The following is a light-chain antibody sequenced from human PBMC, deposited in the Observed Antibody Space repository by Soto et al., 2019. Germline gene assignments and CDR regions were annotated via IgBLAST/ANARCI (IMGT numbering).Light chain of an antibody. CDR3: SSYSVSTAYL. CDR2: EVN. J-gene: IGLJ1*01. CDR1: SSDVGGYDY. Sequence: QSALTQPASVSGSPGQSITISCTGTSSDVGGYDYVSWYQLHPGKAPKLMVFEVNNRPSGVSYRFYGSKSGNTASLTISGLQAEDEAAYFCSSYSVSTAYLFGNGTK. V-gene: IGLV2-14*01.